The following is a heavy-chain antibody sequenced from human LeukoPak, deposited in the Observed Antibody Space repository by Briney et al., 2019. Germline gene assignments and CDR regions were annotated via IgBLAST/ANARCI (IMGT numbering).Heavy chain of an antibody. D-gene: IGHD1-1*01. CDR3: ARDLFTTGLNYYYYYGMDV. V-gene: IGHV3-66*01. CDR2: IYSGGST. J-gene: IGHJ6*02. CDR1: GFTVSSNY. Sequence: PGGSLRLSCAASGFTVSSNYMSWVRQAPGKGLEWVSVIYSGGSTYYADSVKGRFTISRDNSKNTLYLQMNSLRAEDTAVYYCARDLFTTGLNYYYYYGMDVWGQGTTVTVSS.